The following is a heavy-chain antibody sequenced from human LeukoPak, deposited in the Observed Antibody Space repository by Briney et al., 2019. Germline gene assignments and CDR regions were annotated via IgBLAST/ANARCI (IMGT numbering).Heavy chain of an antibody. V-gene: IGHV3-7*01. CDR1: GFTFSNYW. J-gene: IGHJ2*01. CDR2: IKPDGGEI. Sequence: GGSLRLSCAASGFTFSNYWMSWVRQAPGKGLEWVANIKPDGGEIYYVDSVKGRFTVSRDNAKNSLYLQMNSLRAEDTAVYYCVRYYTRQSWYFDLWGRGTLVTVSS. D-gene: IGHD3-10*01. CDR3: VRYYTRQSWYFDL.